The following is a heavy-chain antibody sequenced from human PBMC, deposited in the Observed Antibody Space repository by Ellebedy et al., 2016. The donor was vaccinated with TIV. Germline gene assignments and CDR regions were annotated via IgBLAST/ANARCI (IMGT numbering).Heavy chain of an antibody. J-gene: IGHJ6*02. V-gene: IGHV4-59*01. D-gene: IGHD3-9*01. Sequence: MPSETLSLTCTVSGGSISTYYWSWVRQPPGKGLEWIGSIYDSGLTNYNPSLKSRVTILVDSSENQFSLDLTSVTTADTAVYYCARDARYFPYYSGVDVWGQGTTVTVSS. CDR1: GGSISTYY. CDR3: ARDARYFPYYSGVDV. CDR2: IYDSGLT.